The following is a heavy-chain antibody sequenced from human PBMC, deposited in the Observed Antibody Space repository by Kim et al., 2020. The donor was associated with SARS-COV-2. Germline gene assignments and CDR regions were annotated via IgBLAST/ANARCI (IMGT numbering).Heavy chain of an antibody. V-gene: IGHV1-69*13. D-gene: IGHD4-17*01. CDR1: GGTFSSYA. J-gene: IGHJ6*02. CDR2: IIPIFGTA. Sequence: SVKVSCKASGGTFSSYAISWVRQAPGQGLEWMGGIIPIFGTANYAQKFQGRVTITADESTSTAYMELSSLRSEDTAVYYCARKRTNGDYLRFGPYYGMDVWGQGTTVTVSS. CDR3: ARKRTNGDYLRFGPYYGMDV.